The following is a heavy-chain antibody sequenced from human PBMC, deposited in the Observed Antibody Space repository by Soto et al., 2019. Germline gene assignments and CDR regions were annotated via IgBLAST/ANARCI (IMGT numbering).Heavy chain of an antibody. CDR3: ARGDIVVVVAALRSYYYYGMDV. Sequence: GASVKVSCKASGYTFTGYYMHWVRQAPGQGLEWMGWINPNSGGTNYAQKFQGRVTMTRDTSISTAYMELSRLRSDDTAVYYCARGDIVVVVAALRSYYYYGMDVWGQGTTVTVSS. CDR2: INPNSGGT. D-gene: IGHD2-15*01. J-gene: IGHJ6*02. CDR1: GYTFTGYY. V-gene: IGHV1-2*02.